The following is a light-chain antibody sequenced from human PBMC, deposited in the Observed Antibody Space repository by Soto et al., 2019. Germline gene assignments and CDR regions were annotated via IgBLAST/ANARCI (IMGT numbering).Light chain of an antibody. Sequence: EVVLTQSPATLSLSPGERATLSCRASENVRTFVDWYQQKPGQAPRLLIYGASNRATGIPARFSGSGSGTDFTLTISDLEPEDFAVYYCQQHSHWPPWTFGQGTTVEVK. J-gene: IGKJ1*01. V-gene: IGKV3-11*01. CDR3: QQHSHWPPWT. CDR1: ENVRTF. CDR2: GAS.